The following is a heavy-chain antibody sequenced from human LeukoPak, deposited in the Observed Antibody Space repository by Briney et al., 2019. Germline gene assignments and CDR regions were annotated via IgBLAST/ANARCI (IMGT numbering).Heavy chain of an antibody. CDR3: ARELGYCSSTSCYRRFNYMDV. D-gene: IGHD2-2*01. CDR1: GYTFTGYY. V-gene: IGHV1-2*02. CDR2: INPNSGGT. Sequence: ASVKVSCKASGYTFTGYYMHWVRQAPGQGLEWMGWINPNSGGTNYAQKFQGRVTMTRDTSISTAYMELSRLRSDDTAVYYCARELGYCSSTSCYRRFNYMDVWGKGTTVTISS. J-gene: IGHJ6*03.